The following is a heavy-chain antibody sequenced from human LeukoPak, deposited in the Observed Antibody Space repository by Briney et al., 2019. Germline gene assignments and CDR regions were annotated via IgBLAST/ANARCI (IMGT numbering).Heavy chain of an antibody. D-gene: IGHD3-22*01. V-gene: IGHV1-3*01. J-gene: IGHJ4*02. Sequence: GASVKVSCKASGYTFTSYAMHWVRQAPGQRLEWMGWINAGNGNTKYSQKFQGRVTITRDTSASTAYMELSSLRSEDTAVYYWARVSAGDPYYYDSSAVPFDYWGQGTLVTVSS. CDR1: GYTFTSYA. CDR3: ARVSAGDPYYYDSSAVPFDY. CDR2: INAGNGNT.